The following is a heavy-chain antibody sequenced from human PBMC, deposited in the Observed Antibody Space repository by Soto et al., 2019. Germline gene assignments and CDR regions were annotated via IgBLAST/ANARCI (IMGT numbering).Heavy chain of an antibody. CDR1: GFTFSDYY. J-gene: IGHJ4*02. Sequence: GGSLRLSCAASGFTFSDYYMSWIRQAPGKGLEWVSYISSSGSTIYYADSVKGRFTISRDNAKNSLYLQMNSLRAEDTAVYYCARGHSSGWYHAHHDYWGQGTLVTVSS. CDR2: ISSSGSTI. CDR3: ARGHSSGWYHAHHDY. D-gene: IGHD6-19*01. V-gene: IGHV3-11*01.